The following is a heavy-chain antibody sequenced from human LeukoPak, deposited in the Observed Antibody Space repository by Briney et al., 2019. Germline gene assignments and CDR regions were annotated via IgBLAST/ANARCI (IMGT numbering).Heavy chain of an antibody. Sequence: KAGGSLRLSCAASGFTFSSYSMNWVRQAPGKGLEWVSSISSSSYIYYADSVKGRFTISRDNAKNSLYLQMNSLRAEDTAVYYCVRDIAGAFGYWGQGTLVTVFS. CDR3: VRDIAGAFGY. CDR2: ISSSSYI. V-gene: IGHV3-21*01. D-gene: IGHD1-26*01. J-gene: IGHJ4*02. CDR1: GFTFSSYS.